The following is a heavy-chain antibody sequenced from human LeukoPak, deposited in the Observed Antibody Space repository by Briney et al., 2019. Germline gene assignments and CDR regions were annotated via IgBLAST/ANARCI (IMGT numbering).Heavy chain of an antibody. CDR1: GFTFSSYS. CDR3: ARERWLGSSRAFDI. J-gene: IGHJ3*02. Sequence: PGGSLRLSCAASGFTFSSYSMNWVRQAPGKGLEWVSAISGSGGSTYYADSVKGRFTISRDNSKNSLFLQMNRLRAEDTAVYYCARERWLGSSRAFDIWGQGTMVTVSS. CDR2: ISGSGGST. V-gene: IGHV3-23*01. D-gene: IGHD4-23*01.